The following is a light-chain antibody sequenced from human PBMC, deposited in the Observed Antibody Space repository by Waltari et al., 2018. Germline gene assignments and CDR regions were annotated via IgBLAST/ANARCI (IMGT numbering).Light chain of an antibody. V-gene: IGKV6-21*01. Sequence: DIVLTQSPDFQSVTPKEKVTITCRASQSIETRLHWYQQKPDQSPNLLIKYASQSLSGVPSRFSGSGSGTDFTLTINSLEPEDAATYYCQQSSSFPLTFGGGTKVEIK. CDR3: QQSSSFPLT. CDR2: YAS. CDR1: QSIETR. J-gene: IGKJ4*01.